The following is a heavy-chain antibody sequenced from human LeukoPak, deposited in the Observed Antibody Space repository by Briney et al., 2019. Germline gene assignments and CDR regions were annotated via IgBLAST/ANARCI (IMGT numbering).Heavy chain of an antibody. J-gene: IGHJ4*02. Sequence: PGGSLRLSCAASEFTFSGSAMHWVRQASGKGLEWVGRIRSKANSYATAYAASVKGRFTISRDDSKNTAYLQMNSLKTEDTAVYYCTRLVYNSTTGGYWGQGTLVTVSS. CDR2: IRSKANSYAT. D-gene: IGHD7-27*01. V-gene: IGHV3-73*01. CDR1: EFTFSGSA. CDR3: TRLVYNSTTGGY.